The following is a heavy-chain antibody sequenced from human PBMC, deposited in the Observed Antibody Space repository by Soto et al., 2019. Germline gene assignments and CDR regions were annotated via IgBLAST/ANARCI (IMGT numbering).Heavy chain of an antibody. CDR1: GFTFSSYT. V-gene: IGHV3-48*01. Sequence: GGSLRLSCAASGFTFSSYTMNWVRQAPGKGLEWVSSITTTSTTIYYADSVKGRFTISRDNAKNSLYLQMDSLRAEDTAVYYCASSFGSGSNYWGQGTLVTVSS. D-gene: IGHD3-10*01. CDR3: ASSFGSGSNY. J-gene: IGHJ4*02. CDR2: ITTTSTTI.